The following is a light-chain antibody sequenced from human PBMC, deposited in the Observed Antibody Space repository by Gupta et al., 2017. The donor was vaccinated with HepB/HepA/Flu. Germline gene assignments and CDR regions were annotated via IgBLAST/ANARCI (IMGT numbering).Light chain of an antibody. Sequence: SSVLTQPPSVTVAPGKTASISCGGNNIGSKSVHWYQQKPGQAPLLVIYYDSSRPSGIPERFSGSNSGNTATLTVSRVDAGDEADYYCQVWDASSDQYVFGSGTKVMVL. CDR2: YDS. V-gene: IGLV3-21*01. CDR3: QVWDASSDQYV. CDR1: NIGSKS. J-gene: IGLJ1*01.